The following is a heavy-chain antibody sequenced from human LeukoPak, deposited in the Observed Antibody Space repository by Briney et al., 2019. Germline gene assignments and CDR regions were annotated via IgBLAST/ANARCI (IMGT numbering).Heavy chain of an antibody. J-gene: IGHJ4*02. V-gene: IGHV1-69*01. D-gene: IGHD2-8*01. CDR1: GGTFSSYA. Sequence: SVKVSCKASGGTFSSYAISWVRQAPGQGLEWMGGIIPIFGTANYAQKFQGRVTITADESTITAYMELSSLRSEDTAVYYCERDREECTNGVCYFLSDYWGQGTLVTVSS. CDR2: IIPIFGTA. CDR3: ERDREECTNGVCYFLSDY.